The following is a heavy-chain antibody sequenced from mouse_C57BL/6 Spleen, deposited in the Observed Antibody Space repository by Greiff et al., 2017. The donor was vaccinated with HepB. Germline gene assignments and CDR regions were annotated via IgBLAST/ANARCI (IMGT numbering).Heavy chain of an antibody. D-gene: IGHD1-1*01. CDR2: ISSGSSTI. CDR1: GFTFSDYG. Sequence: EVQLVESGGGLVKPGGSLKLSCAASGFTFSDYGMHWVRQAPEKGLEWVAYISSGSSTIYYADTVKGRFTISRDNAKNTLFLQMTSLRSEDTAMYYCARFLITTVVAPMDYWGQGTSVTVSS. V-gene: IGHV5-17*01. CDR3: ARFLITTVVAPMDY. J-gene: IGHJ4*01.